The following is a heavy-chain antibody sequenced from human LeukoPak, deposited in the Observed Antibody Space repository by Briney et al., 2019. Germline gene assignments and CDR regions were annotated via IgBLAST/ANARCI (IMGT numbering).Heavy chain of an antibody. CDR3: AREGGDTAMEDYYYYGMDV. D-gene: IGHD5-18*01. CDR2: IWYDGSNK. J-gene: IGHJ6*02. V-gene: IGHV3-33*08. Sequence: PGGSLRLSCAASGFTVSSSYMSWVRQAPGKGLEWVAVIWYDGSNKYYADSVKGRFTISRDNSKNTLYLQMNSLRAEDTAVYYCAREGGDTAMEDYYYYGMDVWGQGTTVTVSS. CDR1: GFTVSSSY.